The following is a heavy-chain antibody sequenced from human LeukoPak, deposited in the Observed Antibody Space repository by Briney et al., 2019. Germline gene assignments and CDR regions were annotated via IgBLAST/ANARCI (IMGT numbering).Heavy chain of an antibody. CDR2: ISGSGGST. D-gene: IGHD3-10*01. V-gene: IGHV3-23*01. Sequence: QTGGSLRLSCAASGFTFSSYAMSWVRQAPGKGLGWVSAISGSGGSTYYADSVKGRFTISSDNSKNTLYLQMNSLRAEDTAVYYCAREPDAGSGNYRKYFDFWGQGTLVTVSS. CDR3: AREPDAGSGNYRKYFDF. J-gene: IGHJ4*02. CDR1: GFTFSSYA.